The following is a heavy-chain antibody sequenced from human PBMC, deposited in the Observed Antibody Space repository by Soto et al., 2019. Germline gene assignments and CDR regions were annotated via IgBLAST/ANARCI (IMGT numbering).Heavy chain of an antibody. V-gene: IGHV3-30-3*01. J-gene: IGHJ6*02. CDR1: GFTFSSYA. Sequence: QVQLVESGGGVVQPGRSLRLSCAASGFTFSSYAMHWVRQAPGKGLEWVAVISYDGSNKYYADSVKGRFTISRDNSKNTLYLQMNSLRAEDTAVYYCAREERYCSSGIISDHPCYGMDVWGQGTTVTVSS. CDR2: ISYDGSNK. D-gene: IGHD2-2*01. CDR3: AREERYCSSGIISDHPCYGMDV.